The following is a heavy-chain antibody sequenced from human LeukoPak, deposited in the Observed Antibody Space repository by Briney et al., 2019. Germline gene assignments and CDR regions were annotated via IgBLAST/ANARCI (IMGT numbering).Heavy chain of an antibody. J-gene: IGHJ5*02. Sequence: ASVKVSCKASGYTFTSYGISWVRQAPGQGLEWMGWISAYNGNTNYAQKLQGRVTMTTDTSTSTAYMELRSLRSDDTAVYYCARISTTLTGGNWFDPWGQGTLVTVSS. V-gene: IGHV1-18*01. D-gene: IGHD7-27*01. CDR1: GYTFTSYG. CDR2: ISAYNGNT. CDR3: ARISTTLTGGNWFDP.